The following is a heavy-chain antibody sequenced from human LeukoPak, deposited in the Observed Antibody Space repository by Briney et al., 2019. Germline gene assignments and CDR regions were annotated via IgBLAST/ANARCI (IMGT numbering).Heavy chain of an antibody. Sequence: ASVKVSCKVSGYTLTELSMHWVRQAPGKGLEWMGGFDPEDGETIYAQKFQGRVTMTEDTSTDTAYMELSRLRSDDTAVYYCARDREYYYDSSGYYLVYWGQGTLVTVSS. CDR1: GYTLTELS. CDR3: ARDREYYYDSSGYYLVY. D-gene: IGHD3-22*01. V-gene: IGHV1-24*01. J-gene: IGHJ4*02. CDR2: FDPEDGET.